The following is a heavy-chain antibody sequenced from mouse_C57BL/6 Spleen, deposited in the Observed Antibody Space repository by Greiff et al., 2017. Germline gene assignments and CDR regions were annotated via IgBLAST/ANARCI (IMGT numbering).Heavy chain of an antibody. CDR1: GYTFTDYY. Sequence: EVQLQQSGPELVKPGASVKISCKASGYTFTDYYMNWVKQSHGKSLEWIGDINPNNGGTSYNQKFKGKATLTVDKSSSTAYMELRSLTSEDSAVYYCAREKAYDGYYFDYWGQGTTLTVSS. CDR2: INPNNGGT. D-gene: IGHD2-3*01. J-gene: IGHJ2*01. CDR3: AREKAYDGYYFDY. V-gene: IGHV1-26*01.